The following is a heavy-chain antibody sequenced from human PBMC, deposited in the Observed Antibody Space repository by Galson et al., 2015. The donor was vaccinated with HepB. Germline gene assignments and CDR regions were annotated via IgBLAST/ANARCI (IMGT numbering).Heavy chain of an antibody. V-gene: IGHV3-23*01. CDR2: VSNGGDRT. CDR3: AKDLQRRSGWFSVDY. J-gene: IGHJ4*02. CDR1: GFIFTNFD. D-gene: IGHD6-19*01. Sequence: LRLSCAASGFIFTNFDMMWVRQAPGKGLEWVSGVSNGGDRTYYADSVKGRFTISRDNAKNTVYLQMHNLRAEDTAVYYCAKDLQRRSGWFSVDYWGQGALVTVSS.